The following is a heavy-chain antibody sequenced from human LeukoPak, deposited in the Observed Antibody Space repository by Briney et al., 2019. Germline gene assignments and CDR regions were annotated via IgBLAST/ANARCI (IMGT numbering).Heavy chain of an antibody. V-gene: IGHV4-39*01. CDR3: ARIVGASDY. CDR1: GGSISSSSYY. D-gene: IGHD1-26*01. J-gene: IGHJ4*02. CDR2: IYYSGST. Sequence: PSETLSLTCTASGGSISSSSYYWGWIRQPPGKGLEWIGTIYYSGSTYYNPSLKSRVTISVDTSKNQFSLKLISVTAADTAVYYCARIVGASDYWGQGTLVTVSS.